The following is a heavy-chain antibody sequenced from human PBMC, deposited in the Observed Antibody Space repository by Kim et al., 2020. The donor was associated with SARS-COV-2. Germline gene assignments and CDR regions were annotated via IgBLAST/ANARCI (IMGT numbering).Heavy chain of an antibody. V-gene: IGHV1-8*01. D-gene: IGHD3-16*01. CDR1: GYTFTSYD. J-gene: IGHJ6*03. CDR2: MNPNSGNT. CDR3: ARGLRDYVWGRPYYYYMDV. Sequence: ASVKVSCKASGYTFTSYDINWVRQATGQGLEWMGWMNPNSGNTGYAQKFQGRVTMTRNTSISTAYMELSSLRSEDTAVYYCARGLRDYVWGRPYYYYMDVWGKGTRSPSP.